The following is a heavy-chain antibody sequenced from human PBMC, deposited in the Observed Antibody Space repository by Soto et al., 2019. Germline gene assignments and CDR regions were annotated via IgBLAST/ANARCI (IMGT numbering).Heavy chain of an antibody. V-gene: IGHV3-30-3*01. J-gene: IGHJ6*02. Sequence: SLRLSCAASGFTFSSYAMHWVRQAPGKGLEWVAVISYDGSNKYYADSVKGRFTISRDNSKNTLYLQMNSLRAEDTAVYYCARDLNYYGSGSYPPNYYYYGMDVWGQGTTVTVSS. CDR2: ISYDGSNK. CDR3: ARDLNYYGSGSYPPNYYYYGMDV. D-gene: IGHD3-10*01. CDR1: GFTFSSYA.